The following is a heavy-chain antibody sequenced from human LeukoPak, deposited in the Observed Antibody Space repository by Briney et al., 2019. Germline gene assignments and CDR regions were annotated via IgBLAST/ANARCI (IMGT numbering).Heavy chain of an antibody. J-gene: IGHJ4*02. D-gene: IGHD2-21*02. V-gene: IGHV3-53*01. CDR2: IYSGGST. CDR3: ARGALGGDLDY. Sequence: GGSLRLSCAASGFTVSSNYMSWVRQAPGKGLEWVSVIYSGGSTYYADSVKGRFTISRDNSKNTLYLQMNSLRAEDTAVYYYARGALGGDLDYWGQGTLVTVSS. CDR1: GFTVSSNY.